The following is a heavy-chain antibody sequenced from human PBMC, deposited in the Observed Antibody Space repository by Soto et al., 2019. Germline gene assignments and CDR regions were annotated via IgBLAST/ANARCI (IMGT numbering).Heavy chain of an antibody. CDR1: GGSFSGYY. CDR3: AKRGYSYPSPFDY. D-gene: IGHD5-18*01. Sequence: SETLSLTCAVYGGSFSGYYWSWIRQPPGKGLEWIGEINHSGSTNYNPSLKSPVTISVDTSKNQFSLKLSSVTAADTAVYYCAKRGYSYPSPFDYWGQGTLVTVSS. J-gene: IGHJ4*02. CDR2: INHSGST. V-gene: IGHV4-34*01.